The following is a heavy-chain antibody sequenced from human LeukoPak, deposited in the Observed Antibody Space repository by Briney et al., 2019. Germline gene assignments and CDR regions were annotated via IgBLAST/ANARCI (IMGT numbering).Heavy chain of an antibody. CDR2: IYYSGST. D-gene: IGHD6-6*01. CDR3: ARVSDGSSAAFDI. Sequence: SETLSLTCTVSGGSISSYYWSWIRQPPGKGLEWIGYIYYSGSTNYNPSLKSRVTISVDTSKNQFSLKLSSVTAADTAVYYCARVSDGSSAAFDIWGQGTMVTVSS. CDR1: GGSISSYY. V-gene: IGHV4-59*01. J-gene: IGHJ3*02.